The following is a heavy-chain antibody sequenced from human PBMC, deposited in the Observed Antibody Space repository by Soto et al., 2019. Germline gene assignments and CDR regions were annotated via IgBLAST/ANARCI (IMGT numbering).Heavy chain of an antibody. CDR2: IIPMFGTE. CDR3: AFSRATGTTFWINYVEY. D-gene: IGHD1-1*01. J-gene: IGHJ4*02. CDR1: GGTLRSYA. Sequence: QVQLVQSGAEVKKPGSSVKVSCKASGGTLRSYAISWVRQAPGQGLEWMGGIIPMFGTENYAQKFQGKVTMTADEATSTADMELSSLRSEDTAVYYCAFSRATGTTFWINYVEYWGQGTLVTVSS. V-gene: IGHV1-69*01.